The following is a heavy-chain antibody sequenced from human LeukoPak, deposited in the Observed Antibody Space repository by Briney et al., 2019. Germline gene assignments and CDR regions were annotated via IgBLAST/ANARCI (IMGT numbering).Heavy chain of an antibody. V-gene: IGHV3-7*01. J-gene: IGHJ4*02. Sequence: QPGGSLRLSCAASGFTFRTYLMSWVRQAPGKGPEWVASIKEDGGEKYYVDSVKGRFTISRDNAKNSLYLQMNSLRAEDTAVYYCARGHWYVFYWGQGTLVTVSS. D-gene: IGHD2-8*02. CDR2: IKEDGGEK. CDR3: ARGHWYVFY. CDR1: GFTFRTYL.